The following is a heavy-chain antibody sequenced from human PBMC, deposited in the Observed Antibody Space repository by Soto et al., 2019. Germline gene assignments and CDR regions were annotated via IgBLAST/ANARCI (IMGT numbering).Heavy chain of an antibody. CDR2: ISTFKGDT. V-gene: IGHV1-18*01. J-gene: IGHJ6*02. D-gene: IGHD4-17*01. Sequence: QVQLVQSGAEVKRPGASVRLSCKASGYTFIGYGISWVRQAPGQGLEWMGWISTFKGDTKYAQTLQGRLTLTADKTTNTAYMELSSLKADDTAIYYCARDYGDYPAYYGMDIWGQGTTVAVSS. CDR1: GYTFIGYG. CDR3: ARDYGDYPAYYGMDI.